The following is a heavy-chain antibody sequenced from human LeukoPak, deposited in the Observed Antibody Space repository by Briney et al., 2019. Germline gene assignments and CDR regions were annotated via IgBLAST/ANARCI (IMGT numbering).Heavy chain of an antibody. V-gene: IGHV4-31*03. J-gene: IGHJ5*02. Sequence: SETLSLTCTVSGGSISSGGYCWSWIRQHPGKGLEWIGYIYYSGSTYYNPSLKSRVAISVVTSKNQFSLKLSSVTAADTAVYYCAREHCANGVCYPRGWFDPWGQGTLVTVSS. CDR3: AREHCANGVCYPRGWFDP. CDR1: GGSISSGGYC. D-gene: IGHD2-8*01. CDR2: IYYSGST.